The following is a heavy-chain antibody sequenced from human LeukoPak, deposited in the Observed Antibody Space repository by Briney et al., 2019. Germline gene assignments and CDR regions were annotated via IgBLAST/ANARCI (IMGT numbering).Heavy chain of an antibody. D-gene: IGHD3-22*01. CDR1: GFPFNGYY. CDR2: INPNSGDT. CDR3: AREGDSSADAFDI. V-gene: IGHV1-2*02. Sequence: ASVTVACKGSGFPFNGYYMHWVRQAPGEGLEWVGWINPNSGDTNYAQKFQGRVTMIRETSISTAYMELRSLRSDDTAVYHCAREGDSSADAFDIWGLGTMVTVSS. J-gene: IGHJ3*02.